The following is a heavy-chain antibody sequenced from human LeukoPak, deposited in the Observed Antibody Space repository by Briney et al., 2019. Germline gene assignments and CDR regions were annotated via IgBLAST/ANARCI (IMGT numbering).Heavy chain of an antibody. CDR2: ICYSGST. D-gene: IGHD3-22*01. Sequence: SETLSLTCTVSGGSISSYYWSWIRQPPGKGLEWIGYICYSGSTNYNPSLKSRVTISVDTSKNQFSLELSSVTAADTAVYYCASYYDSSGYYPFDYWGQGTLVTVSS. CDR3: ASYYDSSGYYPFDY. V-gene: IGHV4-59*01. J-gene: IGHJ4*02. CDR1: GGSISSYY.